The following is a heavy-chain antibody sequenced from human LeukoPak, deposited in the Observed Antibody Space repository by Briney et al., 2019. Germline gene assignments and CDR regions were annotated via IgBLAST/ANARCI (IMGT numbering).Heavy chain of an antibody. CDR1: GFIFPSYW. CDR3: ARDNSGSYYTA. Sequence: QSGGSLRLSCTGSGFIFPSYWMTWVRQAPGKGLEWVANIKQDGSEKYYVDSVKGRLTISRDNAKNSLYLQTNSLRAEDTAVYYCARDNSGSYYTAWGQGTLVTVSS. V-gene: IGHV3-7*01. CDR2: IKQDGSEK. D-gene: IGHD1-26*01. J-gene: IGHJ5*02.